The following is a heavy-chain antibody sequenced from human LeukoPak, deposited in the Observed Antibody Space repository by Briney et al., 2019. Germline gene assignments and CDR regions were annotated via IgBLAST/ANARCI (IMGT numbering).Heavy chain of an antibody. CDR2: IIPIFGTA. CDR1: GGTLSSYA. J-gene: IGHJ6*02. CDR3: ARGTDYYGSGSYYYYGMDV. D-gene: IGHD3-10*01. V-gene: IGHV1-69*13. Sequence: SVKVSCKASGGTLSSYAISWVRQAPGQGLEWMGGIIPIFGTANYAQKFQGRVTITADESTSTAYMELSSLRSEDTAVYYCARGTDYYGSGSYYYYGMDVWGQGTTVTVSS.